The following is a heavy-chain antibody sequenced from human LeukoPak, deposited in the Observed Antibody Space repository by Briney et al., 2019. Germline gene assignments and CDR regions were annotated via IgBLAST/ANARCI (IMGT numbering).Heavy chain of an antibody. V-gene: IGHV4-4*07. CDR1: GGSISGYF. D-gene: IGHD5-12*01. J-gene: IGHJ4*02. CDR3: AREPTSGREPTSGRPLDD. Sequence: SETLPLICTVSGGSISGYFWSWIRQPAGKELQWIGRIYSSGSNNYNPSLKSQVTMSLDTSKNHLSRNLSSVTAADTAVYYCAREPTSGREPTSGRPLDDWGQGTLVTVSS. CDR2: IYSSGSN.